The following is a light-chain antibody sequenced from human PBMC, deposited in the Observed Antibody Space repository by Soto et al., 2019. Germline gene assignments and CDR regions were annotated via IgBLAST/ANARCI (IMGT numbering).Light chain of an antibody. Sequence: EIVLTQSPGTLSLSPGERATLSCRASQSVSFSYLAWYQQKTGQAPRLLIYGASSRATGIPDRFSGSGSGTDFTLTISRLEPEDFAVYYCQQYGSSPPWTFGQGTKVEIK. V-gene: IGKV3-20*01. J-gene: IGKJ1*01. CDR2: GAS. CDR1: QSVSFSY. CDR3: QQYGSSPPWT.